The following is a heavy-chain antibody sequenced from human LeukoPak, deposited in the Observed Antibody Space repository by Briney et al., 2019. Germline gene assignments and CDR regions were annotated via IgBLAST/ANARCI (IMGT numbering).Heavy chain of an antibody. CDR3: ARHGYRSGWWFYMDV. V-gene: IGHV4-4*09. Sequence: SETLSLTCTVSGGSISSYYWSWIRQPPGKGLEWIGYIYTSGSTNYNPSLKSRVTISVDTSKNQFSLKLSSVTAADTAVYYCARHGYRSGWWFYMDVWGKGTTVTVSS. J-gene: IGHJ6*03. CDR1: GGSISSYY. CDR2: IYTSGST. D-gene: IGHD6-19*01.